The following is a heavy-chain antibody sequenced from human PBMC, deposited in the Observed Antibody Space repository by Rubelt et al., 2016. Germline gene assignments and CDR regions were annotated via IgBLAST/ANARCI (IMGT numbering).Heavy chain of an antibody. CDR2: IYYSGST. CDR1: GGSISSYY. CDR3: AREGKVVATIGACDI. Sequence: QVQLQESGPGLVKPSETLSLTCTVSGGSISSYYWSWIRQPPGKGLEWIGYIYYSGSTNYNPSLKSRVTISVDTSKSHFSLKLRSVTAGDTAVYSCAREGKVVATIGACDIWGQGTMVTVSS. D-gene: IGHD5-12*01. V-gene: IGHV4-59*12. J-gene: IGHJ3*02.